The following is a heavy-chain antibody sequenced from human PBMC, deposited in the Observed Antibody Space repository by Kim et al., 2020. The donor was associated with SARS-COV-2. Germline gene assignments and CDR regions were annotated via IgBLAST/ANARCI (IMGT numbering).Heavy chain of an antibody. CDR2: ISGSGGST. CDR1: GFTFSSYA. V-gene: IGHV3-23*01. CDR3: AKDRSDQWLVRWGFFDY. D-gene: IGHD6-19*01. J-gene: IGHJ4*02. Sequence: GGSLRLSCAASGFTFSSYAMSWVRQAPGKGLEWVSAISGSGGSTYYADSVKGRFTISRDNSKNTLYLQMNSLRAEDTAVYYCAKDRSDQWLVRWGFFDYWGQGTLGTVSS.